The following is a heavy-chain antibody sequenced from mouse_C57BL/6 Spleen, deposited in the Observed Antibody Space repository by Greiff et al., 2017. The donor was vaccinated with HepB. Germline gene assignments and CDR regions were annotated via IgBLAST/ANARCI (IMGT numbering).Heavy chain of an antibody. V-gene: IGHV1-50*01. CDR2: IDPSDSYI. D-gene: IGHD4-1*01. J-gene: IGHJ3*01. Sequence: QVQLQQPGAELVKPGASVKLSCKASGYTFTSYWMQWVKQRPGQGLEWIGEIDPSDSYINYNQKVKGKATLTVDTSSSTAYMQLSSLTSEDSAVYYCARSITGTGFAYWGQGTLVTVSA. CDR3: ARSITGTGFAY. CDR1: GYTFTSYW.